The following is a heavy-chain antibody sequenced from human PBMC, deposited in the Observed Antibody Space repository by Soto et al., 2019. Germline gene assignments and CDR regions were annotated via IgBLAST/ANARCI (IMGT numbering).Heavy chain of an antibody. J-gene: IGHJ6*02. CDR2: IYHSGST. CDR1: GGSISSSNW. D-gene: IGHD6-19*01. V-gene: IGHV4-4*02. CDR3: ARSGGWPPYYYYYYGMDV. Sequence: QVQLQESGPGLVKPSGTLSLTCAVSGGSISSSNWWSWVRQPPGKGLEWIGEIYHSGSTNYNPSLNSRVTISVDKSKNQFSLKLSSVTAADTAVYYCARSGGWPPYYYYYYGMDVWGQGTTVTVSS.